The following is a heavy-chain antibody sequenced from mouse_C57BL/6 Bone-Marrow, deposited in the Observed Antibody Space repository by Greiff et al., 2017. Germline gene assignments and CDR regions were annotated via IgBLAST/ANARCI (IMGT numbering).Heavy chain of an antibody. CDR1: GYTFTSYW. D-gene: IGHD2-3*01. J-gene: IGHJ2*01. V-gene: IGHV1-50*01. Sequence: QVQLQQPGAELVKPGASVKLSCKASGYTFTSYWMQWVKQRPGQGLEWIGEIDPSDSYPNYNQKFKGKATLTVDTSSSTAYMQLSSLTSEDSAVYYCARDGYPYYWGQGTTLTVSS. CDR3: ARDGYPYY. CDR2: IDPSDSYP.